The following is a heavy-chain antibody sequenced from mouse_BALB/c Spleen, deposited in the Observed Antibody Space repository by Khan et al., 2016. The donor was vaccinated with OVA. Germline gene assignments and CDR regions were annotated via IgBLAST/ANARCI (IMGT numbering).Heavy chain of an antibody. CDR3: ANHGSSSAWLTY. D-gene: IGHD1-1*01. CDR2: INPSTGYN. J-gene: IGHJ3*01. Sequence: VQLQQSGAELAKPGASVKMSCKASGYTFTSYWMHWVKQRPGQGLEWIGYINPSTGYNEYNQRFKDKATLTADQSSSTANLQLRSLTAEDSAVYYCANHGSSSAWLTYWGQGTLVTVSA. CDR1: GYTFTSYW. V-gene: IGHV1-7*01.